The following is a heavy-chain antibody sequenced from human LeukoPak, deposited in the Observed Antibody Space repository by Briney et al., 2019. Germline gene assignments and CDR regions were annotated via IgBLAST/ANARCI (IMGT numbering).Heavy chain of an antibody. Sequence: SETLSLTCTVSGNSISTYYWSWIRQPAGKGLEWIGYIYYSGSTNYNPSLKSRVTMSVDTSKNQFSLKLSSVTAADTAVYYCAREVGYYDSSGTFDYWGQGTLVTVSS. CDR2: IYYSGST. D-gene: IGHD3-22*01. CDR3: AREVGYYDSSGTFDY. J-gene: IGHJ4*02. CDR1: GNSISTYY. V-gene: IGHV4-59*12.